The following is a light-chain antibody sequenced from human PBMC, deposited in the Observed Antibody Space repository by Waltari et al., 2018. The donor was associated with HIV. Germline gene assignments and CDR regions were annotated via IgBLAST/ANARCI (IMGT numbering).Light chain of an antibody. CDR1: SGSIAGNY. CDR3: QSYDTNKNWV. J-gene: IGLJ3*02. Sequence: FMLTPPHSVSESPGKTVPISCTRSSGSIAGNYVQWFQRRPGSSPTTVIYESYFRTSGVPARFSGSIDRSSNSASLTISGLKTEDEADYYCQSYDTNKNWVFGGGTKLTVL. CDR2: ESY. V-gene: IGLV6-57*01.